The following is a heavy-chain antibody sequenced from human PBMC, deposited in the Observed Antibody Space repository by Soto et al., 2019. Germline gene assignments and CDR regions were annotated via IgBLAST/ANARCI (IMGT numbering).Heavy chain of an antibody. J-gene: IGHJ4*02. V-gene: IGHV3-23*01. D-gene: IGHD3-9*01. CDR1: GFTFSSYA. CDR3: AKNGVGDILTGYPDY. CDR2: ISGSGGST. Sequence: GGSLRLSCAASGFTFSSYAMSWVRQAPGKGLEWVSAISGSGGSTYYADSVKGRFTISRDNSKNTLYLQMNSLRAEDTAVYYCAKNGVGDILTGYPDYWGQGTLVTVPS.